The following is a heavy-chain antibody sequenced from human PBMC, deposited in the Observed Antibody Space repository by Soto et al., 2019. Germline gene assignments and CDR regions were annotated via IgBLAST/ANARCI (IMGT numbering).Heavy chain of an antibody. V-gene: IGHV5-51*01. CDR1: GYSSTTNW. D-gene: IGHD3-10*01. J-gene: IGHJ4*02. Sequence: GESLKISCKASGYSSTTNWIGWVRQMPGKGLEWMGIIFPGDSDTRYSPSFQGQVTISADKSISTAYLQWSSLKPSDTAMYYCPRLAMVRDSTSDFDYWGQGTLVTVSS. CDR2: IFPGDSDT. CDR3: PRLAMVRDSTSDFDY.